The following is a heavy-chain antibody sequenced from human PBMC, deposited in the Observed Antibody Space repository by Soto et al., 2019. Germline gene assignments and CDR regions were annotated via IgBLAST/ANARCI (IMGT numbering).Heavy chain of an antibody. CDR3: ARYFDWLYHFDS. V-gene: IGHV4-39*01. CDR1: GGSISGSSYY. Sequence: SETLSLTCTVSGGSISGSSYYWGWIRQPPGKGLEWIGNMYYRGNTYYNPSLKSRVTMSVDTSKNQFSLKLSSVTAADTAVYYGARYFDWLYHFDSWGQGPLVTVSS. J-gene: IGHJ4*02. CDR2: MYYRGNT. D-gene: IGHD3-9*01.